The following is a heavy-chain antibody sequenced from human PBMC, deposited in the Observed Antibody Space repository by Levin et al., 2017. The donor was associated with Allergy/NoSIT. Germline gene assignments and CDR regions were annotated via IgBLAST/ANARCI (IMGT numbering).Heavy chain of an antibody. CDR1: GGSISSYY. V-gene: IGHV4-59*01. CDR3: ARAPLYCSGGSCYSRYWYFDL. CDR2: IYYSGST. D-gene: IGHD2-15*01. Sequence: SETLSLTCTVSGGSISSYYWSWIRQPPGKGLEWIGYIYYSGSTNYNPSLKSRVTISVDTSKNQFSLKLSSVTAADTAVYYCARAPLYCSGGSCYSRYWYFDLWGRGTLVTVSS. J-gene: IGHJ2*01.